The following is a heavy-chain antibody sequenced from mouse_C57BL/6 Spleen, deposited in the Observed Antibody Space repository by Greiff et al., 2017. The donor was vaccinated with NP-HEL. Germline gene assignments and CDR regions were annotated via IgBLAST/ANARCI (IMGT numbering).Heavy chain of an antibody. CDR3: ARRGSNLAY. Sequence: EVQLQQSGPELVKPGASVKIPCKASGYTFTDYNMDWVKQSHGKSLEWIGDINPNNGGTIYNQKFKGKATLTVDKSSSTAYMELRSLTSEDTAVYYCARRGSNLAYWGQGTLVTVSA. CDR2: INPNNGGT. D-gene: IGHD1-1*01. CDR1: GYTFTDYN. V-gene: IGHV1-18*01. J-gene: IGHJ3*01.